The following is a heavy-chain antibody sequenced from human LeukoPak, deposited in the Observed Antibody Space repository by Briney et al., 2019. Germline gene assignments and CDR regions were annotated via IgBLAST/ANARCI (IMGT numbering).Heavy chain of an antibody. Sequence: GGSLRLSCATSGFTFSSYAMSWVRQAPGKGLEWVSAISGSGGSTYYADSVKGRFTISRDNSKNTLSLQMSSLRADETAVYYCAKVDSSGWYGGVAFDIWGQGTVVIVSS. CDR3: AKVDSSGWYGGVAFDI. D-gene: IGHD6-19*01. CDR1: GFTFSSYA. V-gene: IGHV3-23*01. CDR2: ISGSGGST. J-gene: IGHJ3*02.